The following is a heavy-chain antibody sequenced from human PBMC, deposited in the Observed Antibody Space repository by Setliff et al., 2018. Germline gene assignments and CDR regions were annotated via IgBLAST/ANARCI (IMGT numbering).Heavy chain of an antibody. D-gene: IGHD3-10*01. CDR2: IYIGGSA. J-gene: IGHJ4*02. V-gene: IGHV4-4*07. Sequence: PSETLSLTCTVSGGSISSYYWSWIRQPAGKGLEWIGHIYIGGSANYNPSLKSRVTMSVDTSKNQFSLKLSSVTAADTAVYYCAREQKGGYYGSGRHVDYWGQGTLVTVSS. CDR1: GGSISSYY. CDR3: AREQKGGYYGSGRHVDY.